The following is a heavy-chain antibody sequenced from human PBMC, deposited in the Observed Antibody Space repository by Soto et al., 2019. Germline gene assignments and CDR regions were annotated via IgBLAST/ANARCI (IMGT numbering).Heavy chain of an antibody. Sequence: EVQVLESGGGLAQPGGSLRLSCSASGFPFSSYAMSWVRQAPGKGLEWVSSISGGGASTEYADSVKGRSTISRDTSKNMVYLQMNNLRADDTALYYCAKDRVYYFGSGSYYDAFAIWCQGTTVTVSS. D-gene: IGHD3-10*01. V-gene: IGHV3-23*01. J-gene: IGHJ3*02. CDR3: AKDRVYYFGSGSYYDAFAI. CDR2: ISGGGAST. CDR1: GFPFSSYA.